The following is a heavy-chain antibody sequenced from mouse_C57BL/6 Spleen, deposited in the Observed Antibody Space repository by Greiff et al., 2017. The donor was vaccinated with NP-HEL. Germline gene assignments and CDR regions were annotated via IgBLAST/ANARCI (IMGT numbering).Heavy chain of an antibody. V-gene: IGHV1-61*01. D-gene: IGHD1-1*01. CDR1: GYTFTSYW. CDR2: IYPSDSET. Sequence: VQLQQPGAELVRPGSSVKLSCKASGYTFTSYWMDWVKQRPGQGLEWIGNIYPSDSETHYNQKFKDKATLTVDKSSSTAYMQLSSLTSEDSAVYYCARRDYCGSSYWYFDVWGTGTTVTVSS. CDR3: ARRDYCGSSYWYFDV. J-gene: IGHJ1*03.